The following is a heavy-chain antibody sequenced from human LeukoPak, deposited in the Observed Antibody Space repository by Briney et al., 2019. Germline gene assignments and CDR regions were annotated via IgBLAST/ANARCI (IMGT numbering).Heavy chain of an antibody. D-gene: IGHD3-16*01. CDR3: AKGGGGRLIYYYYMDV. J-gene: IGHJ6*03. Sequence: GGSLRLSCAVSGFIFDDYAMHWVRQAPGKGLEWVSGITWNSDNIEYADSVKGRFTISRDNAKNSLYLQMNSLRAEDMALYYCAKGGGGRLIYYYYMDVWGKGTTVTVSS. CDR1: GFIFDDYA. CDR2: ITWNSDNI. V-gene: IGHV3-9*03.